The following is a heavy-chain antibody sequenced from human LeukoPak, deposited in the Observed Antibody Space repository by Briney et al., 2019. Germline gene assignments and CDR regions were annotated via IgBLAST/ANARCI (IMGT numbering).Heavy chain of an antibody. J-gene: IGHJ4*02. D-gene: IGHD3-22*01. CDR3: ARGKPIAYYYDSSGQRGDY. Sequence: ATVKVSCKGSGYTFTGYYMHWVRQAPGQGLEWMGRINPNSGGTNYAQKFQGRVTMTRDTSISTAYMELSRLRSDDTAVYYCARGKPIAYYYDSSGQRGDYWGQGTLVTVSS. V-gene: IGHV1-2*06. CDR1: GYTFTGYY. CDR2: INPNSGGT.